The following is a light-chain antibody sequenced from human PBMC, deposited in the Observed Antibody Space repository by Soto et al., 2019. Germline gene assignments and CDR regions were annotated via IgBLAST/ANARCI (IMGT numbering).Light chain of an antibody. CDR1: SSDVGGYNY. Sequence: QSVLTQPASGSGSPGQSITISCTGTSSDVGGYNYVSWYQHHPGKAPKLIICDVSSRPSGVSDRFSGSKSGNTASLTISGLQAEDEADYYCSSYISSSPYVFGTGTKVTVL. CDR2: DVS. J-gene: IGLJ1*01. V-gene: IGLV2-14*03. CDR3: SSYISSSPYV.